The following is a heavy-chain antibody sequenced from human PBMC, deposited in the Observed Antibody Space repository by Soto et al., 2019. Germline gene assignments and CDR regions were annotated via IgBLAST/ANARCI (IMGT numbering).Heavy chain of an antibody. D-gene: IGHD3-3*01. CDR3: ARAPITIFGVVKGYFDY. Sequence: ASVKVSCKASGYTFTSYGISWVRQAPGQGLEWMGWISAYNGNTNYAQKLRGRATMTTDTSTSTAYMELRSLRSDDTAVYYCARAPITIFGVVKGYFDYWGQGTLVTVSS. CDR2: ISAYNGNT. J-gene: IGHJ4*02. V-gene: IGHV1-18*04. CDR1: GYTFTSYG.